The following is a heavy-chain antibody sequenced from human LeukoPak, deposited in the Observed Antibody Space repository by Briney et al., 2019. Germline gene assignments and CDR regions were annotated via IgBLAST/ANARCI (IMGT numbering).Heavy chain of an antibody. V-gene: IGHV3-7*01. D-gene: IGHD3-16*01. CDR3: ARDHRGAFDY. CDR2: MNQVGGEI. Sequence: GGSLRLSCAASGFTFSSSWMTWVRQAPGKGLEGVANMNQVGGEIYYMDSVKGRFTISRDNAKNSLYLQMNSLRAEDTAVYYCARDHRGAFDYWGQGSLVTVSS. J-gene: IGHJ4*02. CDR1: GFTFSSSW.